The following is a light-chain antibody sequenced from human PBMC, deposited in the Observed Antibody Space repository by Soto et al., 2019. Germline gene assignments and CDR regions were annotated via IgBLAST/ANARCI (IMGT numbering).Light chain of an antibody. CDR1: QSVSSN. CDR2: GAS. J-gene: IGKJ1*01. Sequence: EIVMTQSPATLSVSPGERATLSCRASQSVSSNLAWYQQKPGQAPRLLIYGASTRATGIPARFSGSGSGTAFTLTISSLQSEDFSLYYCQHYNNWPPSTFGQGTNVEIK. CDR3: QHYNNWPPST. V-gene: IGKV3-15*01.